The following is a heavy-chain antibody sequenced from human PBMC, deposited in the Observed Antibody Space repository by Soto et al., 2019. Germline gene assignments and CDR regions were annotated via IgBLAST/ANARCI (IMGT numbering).Heavy chain of an antibody. Sequence: QVQLQESGPGLVKPSETLSLTCTVSGGSINTYYWNWIRQPPGKGLEWIGYIYYGGSTRYNPSLKTPVTISVDTAKTHCSLKLTPVTAADTAVYYCARTGAYCGGDCYDYWGQGTLVTVSS. CDR3: ARTGAYCGGDCYDY. CDR1: GGSINTYY. J-gene: IGHJ4*02. V-gene: IGHV4-59*01. D-gene: IGHD2-21*01. CDR2: IYYGGST.